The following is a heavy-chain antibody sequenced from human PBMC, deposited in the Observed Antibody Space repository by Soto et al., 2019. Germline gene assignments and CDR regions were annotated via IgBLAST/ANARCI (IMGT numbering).Heavy chain of an antibody. D-gene: IGHD3-10*01. Sequence: QVQLQQWGAGLLRPSETLSLTCAFYGWSFDDFYWSWVRQSPGKGLEWVGEISHDGGTNYSPSLASRVSISVDTSKNQFYLHLRSVTAADTGLYYCARGQLVWYGDLTPYHRDMDVWGQGTTVTVSS. J-gene: IGHJ6*02. CDR1: GWSFDDFY. V-gene: IGHV4-34*02. CDR3: ARGQLVWYGDLTPYHRDMDV. CDR2: ISHDGGT.